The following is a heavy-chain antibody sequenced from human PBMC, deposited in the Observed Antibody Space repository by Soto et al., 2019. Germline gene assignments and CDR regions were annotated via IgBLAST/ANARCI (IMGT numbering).Heavy chain of an antibody. CDR3: AGLRLGEGFDP. Sequence: SETLSLTCTVSGGSISSYYWSWIRQPPGKGLEWIGYIFYSGSTNYNPSLKRRVTISLDTSKNQFSMRLSSVTAADTAVYYCAGLRLGEGFDPWGQGTRVTVSS. D-gene: IGHD3-16*01. CDR1: GGSISSYY. J-gene: IGHJ5*02. CDR2: IFYSGST. V-gene: IGHV4-59*01.